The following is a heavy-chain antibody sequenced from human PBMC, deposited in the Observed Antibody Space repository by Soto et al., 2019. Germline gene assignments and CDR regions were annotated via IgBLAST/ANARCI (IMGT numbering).Heavy chain of an antibody. CDR1: GLTFSSNV. V-gene: IGHV3-30*04. Sequence: QVHLVESGGGVVQPGRSLRLSCTASGLTFSSNVFHWVRQAPCKGLEWVAVMSSDGINQYDAESVKGRFTISRDNSKHTLYLHVNSLTPDGSAVYYCARERGANREFAYGGQGTLVTVSS. J-gene: IGHJ4*02. CDR2: MSSDGINQ. D-gene: IGHD1-26*01. CDR3: ARERGANREFAY.